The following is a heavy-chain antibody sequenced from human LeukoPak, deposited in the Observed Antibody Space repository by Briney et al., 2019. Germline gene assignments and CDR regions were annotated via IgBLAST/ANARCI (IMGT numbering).Heavy chain of an antibody. CDR3: TTGILFLNAGVEGFFDL. J-gene: IGHJ2*01. CDR1: GFTATGFTFNNAW. D-gene: IGHD3-3*01. CDR2: SLRKCVGWTP. Sequence: PAGTLSLSCTASGFTATGFTFNNAWMRWPPQAPGKGLGWVGRSLRKCVGWTPKYAAPVRGRLSISRVDSSDTLFLEMNSLKTEDTAMYYCTTGILFLNAGVEGFFDLWGRGTLVTV. V-gene: IGHV3-15*06.